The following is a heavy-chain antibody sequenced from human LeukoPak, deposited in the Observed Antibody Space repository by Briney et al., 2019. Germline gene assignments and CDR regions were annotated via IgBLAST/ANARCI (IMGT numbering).Heavy chain of an antibody. D-gene: IGHD2-21*02. V-gene: IGHV1-3*01. CDR2: INAGNGNT. CDR3: ARFLTRRNFDY. Sequence: ASVKASCKASGYTFINHAIHWVRQAPGQRLEWMGWINAGNGNTNYAQKLQGRVTMTTDTSTSTAYMELRSLRSDDTAVYYCARFLTRRNFDYWGQGTLVTVSS. J-gene: IGHJ4*02. CDR1: GYTFINHA.